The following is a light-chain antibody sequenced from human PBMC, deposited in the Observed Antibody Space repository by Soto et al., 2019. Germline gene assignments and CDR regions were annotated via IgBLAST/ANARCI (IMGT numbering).Light chain of an antibody. CDR1: QSVLYSSNNKNY. CDR2: WAS. V-gene: IGKV4-1*01. J-gene: IGKJ2*01. CDR3: QQYYSTRMYT. Sequence: DIVMTQSPDSLAVSLGERATINCKSSQSVLYSSNNKNYLAWYQQKPGQPPKLLIYWASTRESGVPDRFSGSGSGKDFTLTISSLQAEDVAVYYCQQYYSTRMYTFGQGTKLEIK.